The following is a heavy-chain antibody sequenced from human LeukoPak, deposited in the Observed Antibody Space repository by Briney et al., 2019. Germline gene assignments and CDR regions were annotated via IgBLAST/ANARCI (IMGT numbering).Heavy chain of an antibody. CDR2: INPNSGDT. CDR1: GYTFTGYF. V-gene: IGHV1-2*02. Sequence: AAVKLSCEASGYTFTGYFMHWVRQPPGQGLEWMGWINPNSGDTNYAQKFQGRVTMTRDTSISTAYMELSRLRSDDTAVYYCATPRYHYDISGYFDMWGQGNLVTVSS. CDR3: ATPRYHYDISGYFDM. J-gene: IGHJ1*01. D-gene: IGHD3-22*01.